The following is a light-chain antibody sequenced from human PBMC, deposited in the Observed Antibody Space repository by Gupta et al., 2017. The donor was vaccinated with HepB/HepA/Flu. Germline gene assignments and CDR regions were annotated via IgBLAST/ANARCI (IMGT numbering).Light chain of an antibody. V-gene: IGKV1-5*03. J-gene: IGKJ4*01. Sequence: DIQMTQSPSTLSASVGDRVTITCRASQSISSWLAWYQQRPGKAPNLLISKASNLESGVTSRFSGSGSGTEFTLTSSSRQPDDFANYYGQQDNTYSLFGGGTKVEIK. CDR3: QQDNTYSL. CDR2: KAS. CDR1: QSISSW.